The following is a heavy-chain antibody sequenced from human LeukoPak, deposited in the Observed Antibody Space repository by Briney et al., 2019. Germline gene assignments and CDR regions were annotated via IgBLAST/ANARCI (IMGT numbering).Heavy chain of an antibody. CDR2: IWYDGSNK. V-gene: IGHV3-33*06. CDR3: AKGGNSYYGMDV. D-gene: IGHD2-15*01. CDR1: GFTFSSYG. Sequence: GGSLRLSCAASGFTFSSYGMHWVRQAPGKGLEWVAVIWYDGSNKYYADSVKGRFTISRDNSKNTLYLQMNSLRAEDTAVYYCAKGGNSYYGMDVWGQGTTVTVSS. J-gene: IGHJ6*02.